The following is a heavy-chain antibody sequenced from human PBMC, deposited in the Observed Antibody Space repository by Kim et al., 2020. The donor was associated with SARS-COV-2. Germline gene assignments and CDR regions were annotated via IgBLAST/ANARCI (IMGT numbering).Heavy chain of an antibody. CDR3: ARQSLGYCGGGNCYSSDFDS. CDR1: GFTFSSYS. J-gene: IGHJ4*02. Sequence: GGSLRLSCAASGFTFSSYSMNWVRQPPGKGLGWISYITSIGSPIYYADSVKGRFTVSRDNAKNSLYLQMNSLRNEDTAVYFCARQSLGYCGGGNCYSSDFDSWAQGTLVTVSS. CDR2: ITSIGSPI. D-gene: IGHD2-15*01. V-gene: IGHV3-48*02.